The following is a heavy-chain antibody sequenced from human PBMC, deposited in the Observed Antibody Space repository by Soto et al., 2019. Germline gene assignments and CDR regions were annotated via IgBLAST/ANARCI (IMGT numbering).Heavy chain of an antibody. J-gene: IGHJ6*03. Sequence: QVQLVQSGAEVRKPGASVTVSCRSSGDSFNDYYIHWVRQAPGQVFEWMGWINPNGGVTKYAQKFQGWVSMTRDTSIRTVYMQLSRLRSDDTAVYYCARESGAATATLDYYYFYMDVWGTGTTVTVSS. V-gene: IGHV1-2*04. CDR1: GDSFNDYY. CDR2: INPNGGVT. CDR3: ARESGAATATLDYYYFYMDV. D-gene: IGHD6-25*01.